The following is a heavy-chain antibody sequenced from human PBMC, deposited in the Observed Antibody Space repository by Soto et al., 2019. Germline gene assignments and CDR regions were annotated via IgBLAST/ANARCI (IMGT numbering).Heavy chain of an antibody. D-gene: IGHD3-9*01. CDR2: IYPGDSDT. CDR1: GYGFTSYW. V-gene: IGHV5-51*01. CDR3: AREDILTGYTIDP. J-gene: IGHJ5*02. Sequence: GESLKISCKGSGYGFTSYWIGWVRQMPGKGLEWMGIIYPGDSDTRYSPSFQGQVTISADKSISTAYLQWSSLKASDTAMYYCAREDILTGYTIDPWGQGTLVTVSS.